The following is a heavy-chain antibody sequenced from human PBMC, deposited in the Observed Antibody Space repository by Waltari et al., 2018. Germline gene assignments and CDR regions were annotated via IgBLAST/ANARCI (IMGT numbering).Heavy chain of an antibody. Sequence: QVQLVQSGDEVKKPGSSVKVSCKASGGTCSSCAISGVRQAPGRGLEGMGGIRPISGTANYSQKYQGRFTITAYKATSTAYMELRNLRSEDMAVYDCALSYYLQYCSSSICYGFDYWGQGTLVTVSS. CDR1: GGTCSSCA. CDR3: ALSYYLQYCSSSICYGFDY. J-gene: IGHJ4*02. CDR2: IRPISGTA. V-gene: IGHV1-69*14. D-gene: IGHD2-2*01.